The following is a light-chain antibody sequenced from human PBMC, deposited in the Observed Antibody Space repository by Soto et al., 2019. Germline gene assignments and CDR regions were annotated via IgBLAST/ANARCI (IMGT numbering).Light chain of an antibody. CDR1: SSDVGGYNY. V-gene: IGLV2-14*01. J-gene: IGLJ1*01. CDR2: DVS. Sequence: HSALTQAASVSGSPGQSSTLSCTRTSSDVGGYNYVSWYQQHPGKAPKLMIYDVSNRPSGVSNRFSGSKSGNTASLTISGLQAEDEADYYCSSYTSSRSYVFGTGTKVTVL. CDR3: SSYTSSRSYV.